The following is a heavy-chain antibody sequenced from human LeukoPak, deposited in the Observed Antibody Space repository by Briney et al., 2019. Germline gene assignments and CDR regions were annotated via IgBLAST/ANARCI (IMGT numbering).Heavy chain of an antibody. Sequence: ASVKVSCKASGYTFTSYYMHWVRQAPGQGLEWMGWISAYNGNTNYAQKLQGRVTMTTDTSTSTAYMELRSLRSDDTAVYYCARERLSVWGSYRWVDYWGQGTLVTVSS. D-gene: IGHD3-16*02. CDR1: GYTFTSYY. V-gene: IGHV1-18*04. J-gene: IGHJ4*02. CDR2: ISAYNGNT. CDR3: ARERLSVWGSYRWVDY.